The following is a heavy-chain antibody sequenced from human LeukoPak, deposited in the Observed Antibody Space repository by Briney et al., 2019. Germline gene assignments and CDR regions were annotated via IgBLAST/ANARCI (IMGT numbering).Heavy chain of an antibody. CDR3: ARGGYDPTYYMDV. Sequence: PSETLSLTCTVSGGSISSYYWSWIRQPPGKGLEWIGYIYYSGSTNYNPSLKSQVTISVDTSKNQFSLKLSSVTAADTAVYYCARGGYDPTYYMDVWGKGTTVTVSS. CDR1: GGSISSYY. CDR2: IYYSGST. V-gene: IGHV4-59*01. J-gene: IGHJ6*03. D-gene: IGHD3-3*01.